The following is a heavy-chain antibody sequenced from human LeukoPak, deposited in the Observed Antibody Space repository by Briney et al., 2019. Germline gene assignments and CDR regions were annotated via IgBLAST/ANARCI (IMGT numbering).Heavy chain of an antibody. V-gene: IGHV1-18*01. Sequence: GASVKVSCKASGYAFTTFGINWVRQAPGQGLEWMGWISTYNGNTHYAQKLQGRVSMTTDTSTNTAYMELRSLRSDDTAVYYCARVSDIVVVPAPLGVNEFDIWGQGTMVTVSS. J-gene: IGHJ3*02. CDR1: GYAFTTFG. D-gene: IGHD2-2*01. CDR2: ISTYNGNT. CDR3: ARVSDIVVVPAPLGVNEFDI.